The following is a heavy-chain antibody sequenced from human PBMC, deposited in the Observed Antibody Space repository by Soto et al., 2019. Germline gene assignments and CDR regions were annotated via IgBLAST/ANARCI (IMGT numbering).Heavy chain of an antibody. CDR3: ARDLSAFGDYFFDY. CDR1: GFTFSTYS. CDR2: ITSSSSAM. Sequence: EVQLVESGGGLVQPGGSLRLSCEASGFTFSTYSMNWVRQTPGKGLEWISYITSSSSAMYYADSVKGRFTISRDNAKNSLSLQMNSLRDEDTALYYCARDLSAFGDYFFDYWGQGALVTVSS. V-gene: IGHV3-48*02. J-gene: IGHJ4*02. D-gene: IGHD4-17*01.